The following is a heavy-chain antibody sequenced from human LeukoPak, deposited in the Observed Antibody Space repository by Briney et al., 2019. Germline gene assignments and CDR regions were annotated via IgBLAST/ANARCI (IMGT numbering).Heavy chain of an antibody. CDR3: ARGKSGSYGTKGY. J-gene: IGHJ4*02. CDR1: GFTVSSNY. V-gene: IGHV3-66*01. D-gene: IGHD1-26*01. CDR2: ISNDGDT. Sequence: AGGSLRLSCAASGFTVSSNYMSWVRQGPGKGLECVSVISNDGDTYYADSVKGRFTISRDNAKNSLYLQMNSLRVEDTAVYYCARGKSGSYGTKGYWGQGTLVTVSS.